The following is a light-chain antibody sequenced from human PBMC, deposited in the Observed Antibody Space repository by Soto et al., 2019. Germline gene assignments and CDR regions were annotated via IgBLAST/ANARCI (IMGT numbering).Light chain of an antibody. Sequence: DIQMTQSPSSLSVSIGDRVIITCRASQSISTYLNWYQYKPGKAPRLVIFRSSTLQSGVTSRFSGRRSGTDFTLTISSLQPEDFATYFCQQTFSPYVSFGGGTRVEI. CDR1: QSISTY. J-gene: IGKJ4*01. V-gene: IGKV1-39*01. CDR2: RSS. CDR3: QQTFSPYVS.